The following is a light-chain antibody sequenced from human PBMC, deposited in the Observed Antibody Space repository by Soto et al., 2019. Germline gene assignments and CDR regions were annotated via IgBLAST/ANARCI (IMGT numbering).Light chain of an antibody. J-gene: IGKJ5*01. CDR1: QSVSSN. Sequence: EIVMTQSPATLSVSPGERATLSCRASQSVSSNLAWYQQKPGQAPMLLIYGASTRATGIPVRFSGSGSGTEFILTFSSLQSEDFAVYYCQQYNNWPPAITFGQGTRREIK. CDR3: QQYNNWPPAIT. CDR2: GAS. V-gene: IGKV3-15*01.